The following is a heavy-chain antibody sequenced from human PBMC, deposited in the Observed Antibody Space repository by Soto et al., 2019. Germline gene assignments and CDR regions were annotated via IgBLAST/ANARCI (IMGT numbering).Heavy chain of an antibody. Sequence: ASVKVSCKASGYTFTSYAMHWVRQAPGQRLEWMGWINAGNGNTKYSQKFQGRVTITRDTSASKAYMELSSLRSEDTAVYYCARGPRRQQLGNWFDPWGQGTLVTVSS. CDR2: INAGNGNT. V-gene: IGHV1-3*01. D-gene: IGHD6-13*01. J-gene: IGHJ5*02. CDR1: GYTFTSYA. CDR3: ARGPRRQQLGNWFDP.